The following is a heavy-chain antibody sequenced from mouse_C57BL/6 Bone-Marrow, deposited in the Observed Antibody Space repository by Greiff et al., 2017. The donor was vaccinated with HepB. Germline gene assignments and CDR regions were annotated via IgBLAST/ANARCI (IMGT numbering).Heavy chain of an antibody. D-gene: IGHD1-1*01. CDR3: ASNYVWFAY. V-gene: IGHV2-2*01. Sequence: VQLKESGPGLVQPSQSLSITCTVSGFSLTSYGVHWVRQSPGKGLEWLGVIWSGGSTDYNAAFISRLSISKDNSKSQVFFKMNSLQADDTAIYYCASNYVWFAYWGQGTLVTVSA. CDR1: GFSLTSYG. CDR2: IWSGGST. J-gene: IGHJ3*01.